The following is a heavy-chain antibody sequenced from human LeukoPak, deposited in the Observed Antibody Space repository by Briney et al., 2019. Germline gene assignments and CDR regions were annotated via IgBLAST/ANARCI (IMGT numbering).Heavy chain of an antibody. D-gene: IGHD3-3*01. CDR2: IYYSGST. CDR1: GGSISSYY. Sequence: SETLSLTCTVSGGSISSYYWSWIRQPPGKGLEWIGYIYYSGSTNYDPSLKSRVTISVDTSKSQFSLKLSSVTAADTAVYYCARAPYYDFWSGYYYYYGMDVWGQGTTVTVSS. CDR3: ARAPYYDFWSGYYYYYGMDV. J-gene: IGHJ6*02. V-gene: IGHV4-59*01.